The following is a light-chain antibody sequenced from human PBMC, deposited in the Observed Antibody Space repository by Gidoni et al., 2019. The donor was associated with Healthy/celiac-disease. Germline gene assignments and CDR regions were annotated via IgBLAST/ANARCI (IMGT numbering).Light chain of an antibody. CDR2: DDS. Sequence: SYVLTQPPSVSVAPGATARITCGGTNIGSKRVHWYQQMPGQAPGLVVYDDSDRPSGIPERFSGSNSGNTATLTISRVEAGDEADYYCQVWDSSSDHVVFGGGTKLTVL. J-gene: IGLJ2*01. CDR1: NIGSKR. CDR3: QVWDSSSDHVV. V-gene: IGLV3-21*02.